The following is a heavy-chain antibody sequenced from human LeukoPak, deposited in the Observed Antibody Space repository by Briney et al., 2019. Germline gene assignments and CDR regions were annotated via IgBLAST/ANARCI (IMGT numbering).Heavy chain of an antibody. CDR1: GGSISSYY. V-gene: IGHV4-59*01. CDR3: ARVGSSWLYYYYCMDV. CDR2: IYYSGST. J-gene: IGHJ6*03. D-gene: IGHD6-13*01. Sequence: SETLSLTCTVSGGSISSYYWSWIRQPPGKGLEWIGYIYYSGSTNYNPSLKSRVTISVDTSKNQFSLKLSSVTAADTAVYYCARVGSSWLYYYYCMDVWGKGTTVTVSS.